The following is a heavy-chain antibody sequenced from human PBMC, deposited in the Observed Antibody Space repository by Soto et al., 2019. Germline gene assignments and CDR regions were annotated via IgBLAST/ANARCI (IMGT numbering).Heavy chain of an antibody. CDR1: GFTFSSYG. J-gene: IGHJ6*02. D-gene: IGHD3-3*01. CDR2: ISYDGSNK. V-gene: IGHV3-30*18. Sequence: QVQLVESGGGVVQPGRSLRLSCAASGFTFSSYGMHWVRQAPGKGLEWVAVISYDGSNKNYADSVKGRFTISRDNSKNTQYLQMNSLRAEDTAVYYCAKEVWSGPMDVWVQGTTVTVSS. CDR3: AKEVWSGPMDV.